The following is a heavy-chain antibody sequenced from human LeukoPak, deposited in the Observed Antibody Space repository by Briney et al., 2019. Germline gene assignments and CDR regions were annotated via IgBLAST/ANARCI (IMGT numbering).Heavy chain of an antibody. J-gene: IGHJ4*02. CDR1: GGSISRGGYS. CDR3: ASIRWALGFDY. D-gene: IGHD3-16*01. V-gene: IGHV4-30-2*01. CDR2: IYHSGST. Sequence: SETPSLPCAVSGGSISRGGYSSSWIPQPPGKGPEWIGYIYHSGSTYYNPSLKSRVTISVDRSKNQFSLKLSSVTAADTAVYYCASIRWALGFDYWGQGTLVTVSS.